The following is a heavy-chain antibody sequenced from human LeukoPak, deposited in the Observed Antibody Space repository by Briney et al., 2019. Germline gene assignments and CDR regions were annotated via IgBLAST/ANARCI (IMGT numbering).Heavy chain of an antibody. CDR1: GYSFTSHW. CDR2: IYPGDSDT. CDR3: ARHGGYYDSSGYYYGY. V-gene: IGHV5-51*01. J-gene: IGHJ4*02. D-gene: IGHD3-22*01. Sequence: GESLKISCKGSGYSFTSHWIGWVRQMPGQGLEWMGIIYPGDSDTRYSPSFQGQVTISADKSISTAYLQWSSLKASDTAMYYCARHGGYYDSSGYYYGYWGQGTLVTVSS.